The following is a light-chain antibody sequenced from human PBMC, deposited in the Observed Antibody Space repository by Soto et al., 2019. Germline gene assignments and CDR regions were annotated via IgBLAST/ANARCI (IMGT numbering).Light chain of an antibody. CDR1: QSVSSN. V-gene: IGKV3-15*01. CDR2: GAS. J-gene: IGKJ4*01. Sequence: IAMTQSPDTLSVSPGERATISCRASQSVSSNLAWYQQKPGQAPRLLIYGASTRATGIPARFSGSGSGTEFTLTISSLQSEDFAVYYCQQYNNWPLTFGGGTKVDIK. CDR3: QQYNNWPLT.